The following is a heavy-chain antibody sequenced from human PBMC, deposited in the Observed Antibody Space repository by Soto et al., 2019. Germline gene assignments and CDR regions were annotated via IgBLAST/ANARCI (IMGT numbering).Heavy chain of an antibody. D-gene: IGHD5-12*01. J-gene: IGHJ4*02. CDR2: IYYSGST. CDR3: ARDALRAVSH. Sequence: PXKTLSLTCPVAGASISSGGYYWSWIRQHPGKGLEWIGYIYYSGSTYYNPSLKSRVTISVDTSKNQFSLKLSSVTAADTAVYYCARDALRAVSHWGQGTLVTVSS. CDR1: GASISSGGYY. V-gene: IGHV4-31*03.